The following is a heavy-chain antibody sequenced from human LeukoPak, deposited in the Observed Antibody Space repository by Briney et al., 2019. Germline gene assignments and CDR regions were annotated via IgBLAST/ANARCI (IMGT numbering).Heavy chain of an antibody. CDR1: GFTLSSYE. D-gene: IGHD3-10*01. CDR2: ISSNSSTI. Sequence: PGGALRLSCAASGFTLSSYEMNWGRRAPGKGREGVSYISSNSSTIYSADSVKGRFSISRENDKNSLYLQMNSLRAADTAVSYCAGRSRGGPEWFAPWGQGTLVTVSS. V-gene: IGHV3-48*01. CDR3: AGRSRGGPEWFAP. J-gene: IGHJ5*02.